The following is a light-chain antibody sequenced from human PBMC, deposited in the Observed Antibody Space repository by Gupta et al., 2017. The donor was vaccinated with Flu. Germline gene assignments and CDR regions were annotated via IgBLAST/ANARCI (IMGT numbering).Light chain of an antibody. CDR1: QSLLHSNGYTY. Sequence: VTTGEPASISCRASQSLLHSNGYTYLDWYLQRPGQSPQILIYLGSRRSFGVPERFSGSGSGADFTLEISRVEAEDIGIYYCRQALQAPFTFGQGTRLDFK. J-gene: IGKJ2*01. CDR3: RQALQAPFT. V-gene: IGKV2-28*01. CDR2: LGS.